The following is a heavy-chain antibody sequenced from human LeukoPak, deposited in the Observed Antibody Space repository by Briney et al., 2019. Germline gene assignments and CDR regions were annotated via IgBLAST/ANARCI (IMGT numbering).Heavy chain of an antibody. CDR2: VYYSGST. CDR1: GGSISSDY. J-gene: IGHJ6*02. D-gene: IGHD4/OR15-4a*01. Sequence: PSETLSLTCIVSGGSISSDYWSWIRQPPGKGLEWIGYVYYSGSTSYNPSLKSRAAISLDTSKNQFSLKLSSVTAADTAVYYYARRSMVRTVGYYYGMDVWGQGTTVTVSS. V-gene: IGHV4-59*08. CDR3: ARRSMVRTVGYYYGMDV.